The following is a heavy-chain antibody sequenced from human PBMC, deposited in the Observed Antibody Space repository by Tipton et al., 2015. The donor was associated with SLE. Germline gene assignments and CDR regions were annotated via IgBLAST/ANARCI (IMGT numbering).Heavy chain of an antibody. CDR3: ATVGTSTGIFDY. D-gene: IGHD1-1*01. CDR2: IYYSGST. J-gene: IGHJ4*02. Sequence: TLSLTCTVSGGSISSYYWSWIRQPPGKGLEWIGYIYYSGSTNYNPSLKSRVTISVDTSKNQFSLKLSSVTAADTAVYYCATVGTSTGIFDYWGQGTLVTVSS. V-gene: IGHV4-59*01. CDR1: GGSISSYY.